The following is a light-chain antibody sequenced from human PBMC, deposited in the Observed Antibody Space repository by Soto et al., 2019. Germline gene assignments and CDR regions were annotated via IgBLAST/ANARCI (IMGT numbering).Light chain of an antibody. J-gene: IGKJ4*01. V-gene: IGKV1-8*01. CDR2: AAS. Sequence: AIRMTQSPSSLSASTGDRVTITCRASQDISSFLAWYQQNPGKAPKLLIYAASALQSGVPSRFSGSGYGTDFTLTIRGLQSKDFATYYCQQYFSYSLTFGGGTKVEIK. CDR3: QQYFSYSLT. CDR1: QDISSF.